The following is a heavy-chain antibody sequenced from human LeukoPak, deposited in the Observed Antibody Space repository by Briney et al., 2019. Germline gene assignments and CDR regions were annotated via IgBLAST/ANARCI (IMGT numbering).Heavy chain of an antibody. J-gene: IGHJ5*01. CDR2: ISYDGSNK. Sequence: GGSLRLSCAASGFTFSSYGMHWVRQAPGKGLEWVAVISYDGSNKYYADSVKGRFTISRDNAKNSLYLQMNSLTAEDTAVYYCGRDPDSWGQGTVVTVSS. CDR3: GRDPDS. CDR1: GFTFSSYG. V-gene: IGHV3-30*03.